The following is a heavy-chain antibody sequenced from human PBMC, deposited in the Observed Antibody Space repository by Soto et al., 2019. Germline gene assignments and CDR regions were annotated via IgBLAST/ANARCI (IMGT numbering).Heavy chain of an antibody. V-gene: IGHV3-23*01. CDR1: GFTFSSYA. CDR3: AKIANGWFSAFDI. CDR2: ISGSGGTT. D-gene: IGHD6-19*01. J-gene: IGHJ3*02. Sequence: EVQLLESGGGLVQPGGSLRLSCAASGFTFSSYAMSWVRQAPGKGLEWVSAISGSGGTTYYADSVKGRFTFSRDNSKNTRYLQMNSLRAEDTAVYYCAKIANGWFSAFDIWGQGTMVTVSS.